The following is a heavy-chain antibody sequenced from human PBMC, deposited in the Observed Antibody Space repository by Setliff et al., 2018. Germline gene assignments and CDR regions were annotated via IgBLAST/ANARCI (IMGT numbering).Heavy chain of an antibody. CDR2: ISSIGRLI. D-gene: IGHD1-20*01. V-gene: IGHV3-48*03. J-gene: IGHJ6*04. Sequence: GGSLRLSCSGSGFNFSNYEINWVRQAPGKGLEWISYISSIGRLIHYADSVKGRFTVSRGNAGNSVHLQMNNLRVDDAAIYYCASPPIRQYNYYMDVWGKGTTVTVSS. CDR3: ASPPIRQYNYYMDV. CDR1: GFNFSNYE.